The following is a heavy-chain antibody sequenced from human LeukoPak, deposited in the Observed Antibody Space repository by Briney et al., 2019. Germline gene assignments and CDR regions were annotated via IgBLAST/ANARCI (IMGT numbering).Heavy chain of an antibody. V-gene: IGHV4-31*03. D-gene: IGHD1-26*01. CDR3: ARVVGATTTGGVYFQH. J-gene: IGHJ1*01. Sequence: PSQTLSLTCTVSGGSISSGGYYWSWIRQHPGKGLEWIGYIYYSGSTYYNPSLKSRVTISVDTSKNQFSLKLSSVTAADTAVYYCARVVGATTTGGVYFQHWGQGTLVTVSS. CDR2: IYYSGST. CDR1: GGSISSGGYY.